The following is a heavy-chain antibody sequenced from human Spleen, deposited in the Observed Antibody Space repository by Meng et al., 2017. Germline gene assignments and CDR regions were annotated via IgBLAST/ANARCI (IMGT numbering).Heavy chain of an antibody. CDR3: ARGPTTTAHDFDY. CDR2: INHSGST. J-gene: IGHJ4*02. D-gene: IGHD4-11*01. CDR1: GGSFSDYY. V-gene: IGHV4-34*01. Sequence: QGRPRQWGAGLLKPSVPLSPTCVVSGGSFSDYYWSWIRQPPGKGLEWIGEINHSGSTNYNPSLESRATISVDTSQNNLSLKLTSVTAADSAVYYCARGPTTTAHDFDYWGQGTLVTVSS.